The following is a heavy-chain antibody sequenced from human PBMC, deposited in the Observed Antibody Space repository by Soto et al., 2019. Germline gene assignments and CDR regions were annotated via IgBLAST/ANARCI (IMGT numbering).Heavy chain of an antibody. V-gene: IGHV3-53*01. CDR2: IYSGGTI. D-gene: IGHD5-12*01. Sequence: EVQVVESGGGLVQPGGSLRLSCAVSGFTVTINYMSWVRQAPGKGLEWVSVIYSGGTIYYADSVKGRFTISRDTSKNTLYLQMNSLGGDDTAVYYCHGYGYWGQGTLVTVSS. CDR3: HGYGY. J-gene: IGHJ4*02. CDR1: GFTVTINY.